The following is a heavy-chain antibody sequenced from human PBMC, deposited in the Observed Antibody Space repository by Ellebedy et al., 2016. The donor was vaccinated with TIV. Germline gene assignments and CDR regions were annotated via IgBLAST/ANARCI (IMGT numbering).Heavy chain of an antibody. CDR3: AKAPTAIFAHFYYYYYYMDV. D-gene: IGHD2/OR15-2a*01. J-gene: IGHJ6*03. CDR1: GFTFSSYA. CDR2: ISGSGGST. Sequence: GESLKISXAASGFTFSSYAMSWVRQAPGRRLEWVSAISGSGGSTHYVDSVRGRFTISRDNSKNTLYLQMTSLRAEGTAVYYCAKAPTAIFAHFYYYYYYMDVWGKGTTVTVSS. V-gene: IGHV3-23*01.